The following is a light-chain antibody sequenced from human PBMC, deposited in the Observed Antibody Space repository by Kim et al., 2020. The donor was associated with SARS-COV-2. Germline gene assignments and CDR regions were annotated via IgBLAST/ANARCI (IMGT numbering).Light chain of an antibody. Sequence: SYELTQPPSVSVSPGQTASITCSGDKLGDKNAFWYQQKPGQSPVLVIYQNNKRPSGIPERFSGSNSGNTATLTISGTQAMEEADYYCQAWDSSTVVFGGG. CDR3: QAWDSSTVV. J-gene: IGLJ3*02. V-gene: IGLV3-1*01. CDR2: QNN. CDR1: KLGDKN.